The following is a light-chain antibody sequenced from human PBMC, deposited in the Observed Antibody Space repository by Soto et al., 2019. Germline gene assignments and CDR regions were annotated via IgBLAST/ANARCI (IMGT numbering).Light chain of an antibody. CDR2: DTS. V-gene: IGKV3-20*01. Sequence: EIVLTQSPGTLSLSPGDKATLSCRASLNFGGRSLAWFQQKPGQPPKLLIYDTSTRAAGSPDRFSGTGSGTDFTLTINRLEPEDFAVYYCQQYAGSPETFGQGTKVDIK. CDR1: LNFGGRS. CDR3: QQYAGSPET. J-gene: IGKJ1*01.